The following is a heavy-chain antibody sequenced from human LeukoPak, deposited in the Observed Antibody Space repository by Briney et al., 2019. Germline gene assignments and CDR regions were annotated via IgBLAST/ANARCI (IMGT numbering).Heavy chain of an antibody. CDR1: GGSFSGYY. CDR3: ASRWYTRKDFDY. Sequence: PSETLSLTCAVYGGSFSGYYRSWIRQPPGKGLEWFGEINHSGSTNYNPSLKSRVTISVDTSKNQFSLKLSSVTAADTAVYYCASRWYTRKDFDYWGQGTLVTVSS. J-gene: IGHJ4*02. CDR2: INHSGST. V-gene: IGHV4-34*01. D-gene: IGHD6-13*01.